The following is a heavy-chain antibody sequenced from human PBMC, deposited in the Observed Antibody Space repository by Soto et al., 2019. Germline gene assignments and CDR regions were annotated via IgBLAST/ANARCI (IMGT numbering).Heavy chain of an antibody. Sequence: QVQLQQWGAGLLKASETLSLTCAVYGGSFSGHYWNWIRQPPGKGLEWIGEITHSGNTNYSPSLKSRVTISKDTSKNQFSLRLKSVTAADTAIYYCARGTEGHNHFDSWGQGNLVTVSS. CDR2: ITHSGNT. CDR3: ARGTEGHNHFDS. V-gene: IGHV4-34*01. CDR1: GGSFSGHY. J-gene: IGHJ4*02.